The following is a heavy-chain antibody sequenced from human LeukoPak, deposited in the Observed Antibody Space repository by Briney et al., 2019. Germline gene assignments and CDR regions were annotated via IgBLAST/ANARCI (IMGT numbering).Heavy chain of an antibody. CDR3: ARASSYCSGGSCYSY. J-gene: IGHJ4*02. D-gene: IGHD2-15*01. CDR2: IKQDGSEK. V-gene: IGHV3-7*03. Sequence: GGSLRLSCAASGFTLITYWMSWVRQAPGKGLEWVANIKQDGSEKYYVDSVKGRFTISRDNAKNSLYLQMNSLRAEDTALYYCARASSYCSGGSCYSYWGQGTLVTVSS. CDR1: GFTLITYW.